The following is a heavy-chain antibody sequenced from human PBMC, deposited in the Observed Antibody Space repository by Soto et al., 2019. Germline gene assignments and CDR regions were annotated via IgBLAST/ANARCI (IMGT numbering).Heavy chain of an antibody. J-gene: IGHJ4*02. D-gene: IGHD2-21*01. CDR1: GFTFSSYG. CDR3: ARGLHSLFDF. Sequence: HVQLVESGGGVVQPGGSLRLSCAASGFTFSSYGMHWVRQAPGKGLEWVAVIWYDGNNKYYADSVKGRFTISRDNSNNTLYVQMTCMRAEDTAVYYCARGLHSLFDFWGQGTLVTVSS. V-gene: IGHV3-33*01. CDR2: IWYDGNNK.